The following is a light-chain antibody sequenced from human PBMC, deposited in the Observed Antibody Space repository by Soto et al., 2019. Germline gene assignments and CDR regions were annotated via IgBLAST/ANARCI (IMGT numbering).Light chain of an antibody. CDR2: GAS. J-gene: IGKJ1*01. V-gene: IGKV3-15*01. CDR3: QQYDNWPRT. CDR1: QSIGSN. Sequence: DKVMTQSPATLSVSPGEGVTLSCRASQSIGSNLAWFQQKRGQTPRLLIYGASARATGVPDRFSGSGSGTEFTLTISSLQSEDCAVYYCQQYDNWPRTFGQGTKVDIK.